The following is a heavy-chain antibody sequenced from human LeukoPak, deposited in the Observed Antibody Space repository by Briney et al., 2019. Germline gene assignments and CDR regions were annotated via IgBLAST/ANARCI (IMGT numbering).Heavy chain of an antibody. Sequence: PSETLSLTCAVSGGSISSSNWWSWVRQPPGKGLEWIGEIYHSGSTNYNPSLKSRVTISVDKSKNQFSLKLSSVTAADTAVYYCARSVTTVTTKGGNWFDPWGQGTLVTVSS. CDR1: GGSISSSNW. CDR3: ARSVTTVTTKGGNWFDP. CDR2: IYHSGST. V-gene: IGHV4-4*02. J-gene: IGHJ5*02. D-gene: IGHD4-11*01.